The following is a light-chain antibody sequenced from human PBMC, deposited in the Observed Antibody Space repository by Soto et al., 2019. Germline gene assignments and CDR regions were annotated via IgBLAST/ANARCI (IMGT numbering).Light chain of an antibody. V-gene: IGKV3-15*01. Sequence: EIVLTQSPATLSVSAGGTVTLSCRASQSIRTNVAWYQQIPGQAPRLLVYGASTRATGVPARFSGSGSGIEFTLTISSLQSEDSAFYYCQQYFNWPLTWTFGPGIKVQIK. CDR3: QQYFNWPLTWT. J-gene: IGKJ1*01. CDR2: GAS. CDR1: QSIRTN.